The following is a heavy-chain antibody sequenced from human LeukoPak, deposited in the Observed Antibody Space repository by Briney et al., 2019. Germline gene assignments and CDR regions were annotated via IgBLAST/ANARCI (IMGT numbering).Heavy chain of an antibody. D-gene: IGHD3-3*01. Sequence: GGSLRLSCAASGFTFSSYSRNWVRQAPGKGLEWVSSISSSSSYIYYADSVKGRFTISRDNAKNSLYLQMNSLRAEDTAVYYCASGILDYDFWSGSLYFDYWGQGTLVTVSS. V-gene: IGHV3-21*01. CDR2: ISSSSSYI. J-gene: IGHJ4*02. CDR3: ASGILDYDFWSGSLYFDY. CDR1: GFTFSSYS.